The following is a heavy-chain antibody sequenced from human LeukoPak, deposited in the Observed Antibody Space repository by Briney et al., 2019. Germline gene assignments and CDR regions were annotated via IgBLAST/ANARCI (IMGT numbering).Heavy chain of an antibody. D-gene: IGHD6-19*01. J-gene: IGHJ4*02. CDR2: TYTSGST. V-gene: IGHV3-66*01. Sequence: GGSLRLSCAASGFIVSTNYISWVRQAPGKGLEWISVTYTSGSTFYTDSVKGRFTIFRDNSKNTLYLQMNSLREEDTAVYYCANRSPVAVWGQGTLVTVSS. CDR1: GFIVSTNY. CDR3: ANRSPVAV.